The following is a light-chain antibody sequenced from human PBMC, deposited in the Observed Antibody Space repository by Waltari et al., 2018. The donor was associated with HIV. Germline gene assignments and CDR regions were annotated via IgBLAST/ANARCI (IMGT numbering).Light chain of an antibody. J-gene: IGLJ1*01. CDR1: QLGDKY. CDR2: QHT. V-gene: IGLV3-1*01. Sequence: SYDLTQPPSVSVSPGQTASITCSGEQLGDKYASWYQQKPGQSPVLVIYQHTKRPSGIPERFSGSSSGNTATLTISGTQPMDEADYYCQAWDSSTLYVFGTGTKVTVL. CDR3: QAWDSSTLYV.